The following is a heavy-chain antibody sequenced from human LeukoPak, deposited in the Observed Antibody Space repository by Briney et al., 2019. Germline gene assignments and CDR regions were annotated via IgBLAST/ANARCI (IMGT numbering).Heavy chain of an antibody. J-gene: IGHJ1*01. D-gene: IGHD6-19*01. CDR1: GFTFSDYY. V-gene: IGHV3-11*04. CDR2: ISSSGSTI. Sequence: PGGSLRLSCAASGFTFSDYYMSWIRQAPGKGLEWVSYISSSGSTIYYADSVKGRYTISRDNAKNSLYLQMNSLRAEDTAVYYCARGGKIALAGTRSSQYFQHWGQGTLVTVSS. CDR3: ARGGKIALAGTRSSQYFQH.